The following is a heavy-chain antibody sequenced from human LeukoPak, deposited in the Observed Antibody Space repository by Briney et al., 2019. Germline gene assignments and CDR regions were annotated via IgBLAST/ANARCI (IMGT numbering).Heavy chain of an antibody. CDR2: INWNGGSWNAASM. D-gene: IGHD6-13*01. Sequence: PGGSLRLSCAASGFTFDDYGMSWDRQAPGKGLEWVSSINWNGGSWNAASMAYADSVKGRFTISRDNSKNTLYLQMNSLRTEDTAVFYCARVAGYSSSWGNFLHWGQGTLVTVSS. CDR1: GFTFDDYG. CDR3: ARVAGYSSSWGNFLH. V-gene: IGHV3-20*04. J-gene: IGHJ1*01.